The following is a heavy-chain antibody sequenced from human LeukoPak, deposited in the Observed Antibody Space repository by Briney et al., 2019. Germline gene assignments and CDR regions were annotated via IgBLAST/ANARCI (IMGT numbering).Heavy chain of an antibody. D-gene: IGHD3-22*01. J-gene: IGHJ4*02. CDR2: ISSSGSTV. Sequence: GRSLRLSCAASRFTFSSYEMNWVRQAPGQGLEWVAYISSSGSTVYYADSVKGRFTISRDNAKNSLFLQMNSLRAEDTADYYCAREKFYDNSGYDYWGQGTLVTVSS. CDR1: RFTFSSYE. V-gene: IGHV3-48*03. CDR3: AREKFYDNSGYDY.